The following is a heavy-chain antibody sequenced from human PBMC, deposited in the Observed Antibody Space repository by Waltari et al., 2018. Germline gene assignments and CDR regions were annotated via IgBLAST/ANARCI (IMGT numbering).Heavy chain of an antibody. Sequence: QITLKESGPPLVKPTQTLTLTCTFSGFSLAASGIGVAWIRQSPGKALECLAIIYWDDTKRYTPSLRDRLSIAKGVSRDQVVLQMTSVDPLDAATYYCAHTVLEYDRSGHFHHYFDYWGLGTLVAVSS. J-gene: IGHJ4*02. D-gene: IGHD3-22*01. CDR3: AHTVLEYDRSGHFHHYFDY. CDR2: IYWDDTK. CDR1: GFSLAASGIG. V-gene: IGHV2-5*02.